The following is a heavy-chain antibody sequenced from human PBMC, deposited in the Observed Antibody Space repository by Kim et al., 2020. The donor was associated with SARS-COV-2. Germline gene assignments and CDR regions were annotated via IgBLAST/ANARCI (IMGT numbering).Heavy chain of an antibody. CDR1: GFTFSSYA. CDR3: AKLDGGSYYYDYFDY. CDR2: ISGSGGST. Sequence: GGSLRLSCAASGFTFSSYAMSWVRQAPGKGLEWVSAISGSGGSTYYADSVKGRFTISRDNSKNTLYLQMNSLRAEDTAVYYCAKLDGGSYYYDYFDYWGQGTLVTVSS. D-gene: IGHD1-26*01. V-gene: IGHV3-23*01. J-gene: IGHJ4*02.